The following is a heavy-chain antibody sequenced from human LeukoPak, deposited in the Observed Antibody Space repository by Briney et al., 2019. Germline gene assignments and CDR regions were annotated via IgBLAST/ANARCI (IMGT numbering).Heavy chain of an antibody. Sequence: PGGSLRHSCTAPGFTFIRYGMHWVRQAPGKGLEWVAFIRNDGTDRYYADSVQGRFTISRDSSKNTLFLQMKSLRADDTAVYYCARGVLRGLDYFYMDVWGNGTTVTVSS. J-gene: IGHJ6*03. CDR2: IRNDGTDR. CDR1: GFTFIRYG. CDR3: ARGVLRGLDYFYMDV. D-gene: IGHD2-8*01. V-gene: IGHV3-30*02.